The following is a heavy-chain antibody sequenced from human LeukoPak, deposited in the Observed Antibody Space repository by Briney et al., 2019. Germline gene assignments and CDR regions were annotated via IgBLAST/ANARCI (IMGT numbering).Heavy chain of an antibody. CDR2: IYYSGST. J-gene: IGHJ5*02. D-gene: IGHD1-26*01. CDR1: GGSISSYY. V-gene: IGHV4-59*01. Sequence: SETLSLTCTVSGGSISSYYWSWIRQPPGKGLEWIGYIYYSGSTNYNPSLKSRVTVSVDTSKNQFSLKLSSVTAADTAVYYCARVESYYVESWFDPWGQGTLVTVSS. CDR3: ARVESYYVESWFDP.